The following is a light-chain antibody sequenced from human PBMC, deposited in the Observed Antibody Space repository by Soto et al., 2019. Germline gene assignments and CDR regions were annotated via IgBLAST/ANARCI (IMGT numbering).Light chain of an antibody. CDR3: SSYAGSNSSVV. CDR1: SSDVGGYNY. CDR2: EVS. V-gene: IGLV2-8*01. Sequence: QSVLTQPPSASGSPGQSVTISCTGTSSDVGGYNYVSWYQQHPGKAPKLMICEVSKRPSGVPDRFSASKSGNTASLTVSGLQVEDEADYYCSSYAGSNSSVVFGGGTKLTVL. J-gene: IGLJ2*01.